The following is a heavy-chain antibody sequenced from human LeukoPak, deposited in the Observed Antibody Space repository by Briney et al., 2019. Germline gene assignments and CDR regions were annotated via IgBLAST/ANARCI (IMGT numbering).Heavy chain of an antibody. Sequence: PGGSLRLXCAASGFTFSSYSMNWVRQAPGKELEWVSYISSSSSTIYYADSLKGRFTFFKDNAKNSLYLQMTNLRAEDTAVYYCARDRCSGGSCYKSHWGQGTLVTVSS. J-gene: IGHJ4*02. CDR3: ARDRCSGGSCYKSH. D-gene: IGHD2-15*01. CDR2: ISSSSSTI. CDR1: GFTFSSYS. V-gene: IGHV3-48*01.